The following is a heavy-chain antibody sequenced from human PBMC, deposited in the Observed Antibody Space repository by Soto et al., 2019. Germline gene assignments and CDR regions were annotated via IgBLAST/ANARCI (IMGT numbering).Heavy chain of an antibody. V-gene: IGHV4-30-4*01. J-gene: IGHJ5*02. CDR2: IYYSGST. Sequence: PSETLSLTCTVSGGSISSGDYYWSWIRQPPGKGLEWIGYIYYSGSTNYNPSLKSRVTISVDTSKNQFSLKLSSVTAADTAVYYCARQLYYYDSSGYEAWGQGTLVTVSS. CDR3: ARQLYYYDSSGYEA. D-gene: IGHD3-22*01. CDR1: GGSISSGDYY.